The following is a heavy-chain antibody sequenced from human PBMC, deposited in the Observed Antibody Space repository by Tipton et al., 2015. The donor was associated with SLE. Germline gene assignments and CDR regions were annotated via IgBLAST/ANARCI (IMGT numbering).Heavy chain of an antibody. V-gene: IGHV3-23*01. CDR3: AKDGGSYQGEFDY. J-gene: IGHJ4*02. CDR1: GFTVGTRY. Sequence: SLRLSCAASGFTVGTRYMSWVRQAPGKGLEWVSAISGSGGSIYFPDSVKGRFTISRDNSKNTLYLQMNSLRAEDTAVYYCAKDGGSYQGEFDYWGQGTLVTVSS. CDR2: ISGSGGSI. D-gene: IGHD1-26*01.